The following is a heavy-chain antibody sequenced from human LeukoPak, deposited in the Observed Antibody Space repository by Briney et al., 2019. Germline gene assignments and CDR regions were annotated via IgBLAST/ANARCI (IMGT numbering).Heavy chain of an antibody. CDR3: AILYYYDSSGYYD. Sequence: PGRSLRLSCAASGFTFDDYAMHWVRQAPGKGLEWVSGISWNSGSIGYADSVKGRFTISGDNAKNSLYLQMNSLRAEDTALYYCAILYYYDSSGYYDWGQGTLVTVSS. CDR2: ISWNSGSI. J-gene: IGHJ4*02. V-gene: IGHV3-9*01. CDR1: GFTFDDYA. D-gene: IGHD3-22*01.